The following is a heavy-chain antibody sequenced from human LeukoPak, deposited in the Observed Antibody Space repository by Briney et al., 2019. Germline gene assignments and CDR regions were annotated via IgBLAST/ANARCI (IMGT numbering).Heavy chain of an antibody. CDR1: GCTFTGYY. D-gene: IGHD3-22*01. V-gene: IGHV1-2*02. CDR3: ARAHDSSGYYTRGCFDY. J-gene: IGHJ4*02. CDR2: INPNSGGT. Sequence: ASVKVSCKASGCTFTGYYMHWVRQAPGQGLEWMGWINPNSGGTNYAQKFQGRVTMTRDTSISTAYMELSRLRSDDTAVYYCARAHDSSGYYTRGCFDYWGQGTLVTVSS.